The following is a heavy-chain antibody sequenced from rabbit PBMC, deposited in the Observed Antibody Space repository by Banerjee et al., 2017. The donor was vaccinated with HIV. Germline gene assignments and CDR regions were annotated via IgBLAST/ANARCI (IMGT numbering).Heavy chain of an antibody. CDR3: ARVGAGYGYALNL. Sequence: QSLEESGGDLVKPGASLTLTCKASGFDFSSNAMCWVRQAPGKGLEWIAYIYAASDTTYYASWAKGRFTISKTSSTTVTLQMTSLTAADTATYFCARVGAGYGYALNLWGPGTLVTVS. J-gene: IGHJ4*01. CDR2: IYAASDTT. V-gene: IGHV1S40*01. D-gene: IGHD6-1*01. CDR1: GFDFSSNA.